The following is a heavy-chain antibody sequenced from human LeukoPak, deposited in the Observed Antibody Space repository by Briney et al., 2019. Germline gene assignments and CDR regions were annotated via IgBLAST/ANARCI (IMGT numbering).Heavy chain of an antibody. CDR2: IKQDGSEK. J-gene: IGHJ3*02. Sequence: GGSLRLSCAASGFTFSSYWMSWVRQAPGKGLEGVANIKQDGSEKYYVDSVKGRFTISRDNAKNSLYLQMNSLRAEDTAVYYCARVGYSSGYDAFDIWGQGTMVTVSS. CDR1: GFTFSSYW. D-gene: IGHD6-25*01. CDR3: ARVGYSSGYDAFDI. V-gene: IGHV3-7*01.